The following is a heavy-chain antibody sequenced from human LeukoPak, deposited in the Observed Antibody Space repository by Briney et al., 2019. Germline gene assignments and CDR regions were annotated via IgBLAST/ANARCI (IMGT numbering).Heavy chain of an antibody. CDR1: GFTFSSYG. J-gene: IGHJ3*02. D-gene: IGHD6-19*01. V-gene: IGHV3-30*18. CDR2: ISYDGSNK. Sequence: GGSLRLSCAASGFTFSSYGMHWVRQAPGKGLEWVAVISYDGSNKYYADSVKGRFTISRNNSKNTLYLQMNSLRAEDTAVYYCAKDHGSGWYHDAFDIWGQGTMVTVSS. CDR3: AKDHGSGWYHDAFDI.